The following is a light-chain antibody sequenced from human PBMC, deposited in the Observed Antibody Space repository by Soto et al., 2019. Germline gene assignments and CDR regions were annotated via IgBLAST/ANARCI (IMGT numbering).Light chain of an antibody. CDR3: CSYTTSSTYV. J-gene: IGLJ1*01. CDR1: SSDAGGYNY. V-gene: IGLV2-14*03. CDR2: DVN. Sequence: QNVLAQPASVSGAPGLPIGISCTGTSSDAGGYNYVPRYQQHPVKAAKLMIYDVNHRHSGVSNRFSGSKSGNTASLTISGLPAEDEADYYCCSYTTSSTYVFGTGTKVTVL.